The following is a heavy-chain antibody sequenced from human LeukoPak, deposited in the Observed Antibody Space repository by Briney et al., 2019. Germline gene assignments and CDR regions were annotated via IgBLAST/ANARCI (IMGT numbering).Heavy chain of an antibody. CDR2: INPNSGNT. CDR3: ARESILTGYYHFDY. Sequence: ASVKVSCKASGYTFTSYDINWVRQATGQGLEWMGWINPNSGNTGYAQKFQGRVTMTRNTSISTAYMELSSLRSEDTAVYYCARESILTGYYHFDYWGQGTLVPVSS. J-gene: IGHJ4*02. CDR1: GYTFTSYD. V-gene: IGHV1-8*01. D-gene: IGHD3-9*01.